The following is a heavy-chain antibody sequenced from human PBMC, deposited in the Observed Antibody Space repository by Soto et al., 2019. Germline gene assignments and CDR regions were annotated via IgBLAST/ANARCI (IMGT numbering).Heavy chain of an antibody. CDR2: TYYRSKWYN. D-gene: IGHD1-1*01. Sequence: SQTLSLTCAISGDSVSSNSVGWNWIRQSPLRGLEWLGRTYYRSKWYNDYAVSVKSRITINPGTSKNQFSLQLNSVTPEDTAVYYCARDRGRNWNTYFYYYGMDVWGQGTTVTVSS. CDR1: GDSVSSNSVG. CDR3: ARDRGRNWNTYFYYYGMDV. V-gene: IGHV6-1*01. J-gene: IGHJ6*02.